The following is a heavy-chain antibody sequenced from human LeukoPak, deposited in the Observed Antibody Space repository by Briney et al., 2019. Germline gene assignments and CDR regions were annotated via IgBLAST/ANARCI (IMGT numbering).Heavy chain of an antibody. CDR3: AKVFRKDGDFHLFDY. V-gene: IGHV3-23*01. Sequence: GGSLRLSCAASGFTFSSYAMSWVRQAPGKGLEWISAISGSRTYYADSVKGRFTISRDNSKNTLSLQMNSLRAEDTAVYYCAKVFRKDGDFHLFDYWGQGTLVTVSS. CDR2: ISGSRT. D-gene: IGHD4-17*01. J-gene: IGHJ4*02. CDR1: GFTFSSYA.